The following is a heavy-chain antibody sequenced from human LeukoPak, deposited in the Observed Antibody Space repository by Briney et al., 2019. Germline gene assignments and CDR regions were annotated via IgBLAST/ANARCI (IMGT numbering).Heavy chain of an antibody. CDR2: IKEDGNER. V-gene: IGHV3-7*01. CDR3: ARGGETKLTY. Sequence: GGSLRLSCAASGFTFSSYHMSWVRQAPGKGLERVANIKEDGNERYYLDSVKGRFTISRDNAKNSLYLQMNSLRAEDTAVYYCARGGETKLTYWGQGTLVTVSS. CDR1: GFTFSSYH. D-gene: IGHD4-11*01. J-gene: IGHJ4*02.